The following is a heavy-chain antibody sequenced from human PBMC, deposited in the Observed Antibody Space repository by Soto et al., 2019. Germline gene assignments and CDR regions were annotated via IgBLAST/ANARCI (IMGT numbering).Heavy chain of an antibody. J-gene: IGHJ3*02. CDR2: IYSGGST. V-gene: IGHV3-66*01. D-gene: IGHD3-22*01. CDR3: ARDLGPYDSSGYDAFDI. CDR1: GFTVSSNY. Sequence: GGSLRLSCAASGFTVSSNYMSWVRQAPGKGLEWVSVIYSGGSTYHADSVKGRFTISRDNSKNTLYLQMNSLRAEDTAVYYCARDLGPYDSSGYDAFDIWGQGTMVTVSS.